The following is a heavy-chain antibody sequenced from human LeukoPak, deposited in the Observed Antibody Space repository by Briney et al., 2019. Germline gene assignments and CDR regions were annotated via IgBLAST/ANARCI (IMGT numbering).Heavy chain of an antibody. D-gene: IGHD7-27*01. CDR1: GGSISSSSYY. CDR2: IYYSGST. Sequence: PSETLSLTCTVSGGSISSSSYYWGWIRQPPGKGLEWIGSIYYSGSTYYNPSLKSRVTISVDTSKNQFSLKLSSVTAADTAVYYCAKDSSINWGMACSIWGQGTMVTVSS. J-gene: IGHJ3*02. V-gene: IGHV4-39*02. CDR3: AKDSSINWGMACSI.